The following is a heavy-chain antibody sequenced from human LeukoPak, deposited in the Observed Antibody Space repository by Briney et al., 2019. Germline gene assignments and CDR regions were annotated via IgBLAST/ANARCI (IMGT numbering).Heavy chain of an antibody. D-gene: IGHD6-13*01. J-gene: IGHJ4*02. CDR3: ARAQSSSTWYYFDY. V-gene: IGHV4-4*02. CDR2: VFHSGST. CDR1: GASIGNTNW. Sequence: PSGTLSLTCDVSGASIGNTNWWGWVRQPPGKGLEWIGEVFHSGSTNYNPSLKSRVTLSVDTSKNQFSLNLRSVTAADTAVYYCARAQSSSTWYYFDYWGQGTLVTVSS.